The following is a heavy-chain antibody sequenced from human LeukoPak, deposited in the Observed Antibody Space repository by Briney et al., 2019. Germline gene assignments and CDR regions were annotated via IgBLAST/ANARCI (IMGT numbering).Heavy chain of an antibody. CDR1: GGSFSGYY. D-gene: IGHD2-15*01. Sequence: SETLSLTCAVYGGSFSGYYWSWIRQPPGKGLEWIGVINHSGSTNYNPSLKSRVTISVDTSKNQFSLKLSSVTAADTAVYYCARGRGGDCSGGSCSYYFDYWGQGTLVTVSS. CDR3: ARGRGGDCSGGSCSYYFDY. V-gene: IGHV4-34*01. CDR2: INHSGST. J-gene: IGHJ4*02.